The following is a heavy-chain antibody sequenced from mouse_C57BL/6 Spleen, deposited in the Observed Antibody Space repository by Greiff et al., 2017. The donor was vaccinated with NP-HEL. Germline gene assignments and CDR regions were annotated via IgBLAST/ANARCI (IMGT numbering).Heavy chain of an antibody. CDR1: GIDFSRYW. J-gene: IGHJ3*01. D-gene: IGHD2-4*01. CDR2: INPDSSTI. Sequence: VQLKESGGGLVQPGGSLKLSCAASGIDFSRYWMSWVRRAPGKGLEWIGEINPDSSTINYAPSLKDKFIISRDNAKNTLYLQMSKVRSEDTALYYCAGHYYDYFAWFAYWGQGTLVTVSA. V-gene: IGHV4-1*01. CDR3: AGHYYDYFAWFAY.